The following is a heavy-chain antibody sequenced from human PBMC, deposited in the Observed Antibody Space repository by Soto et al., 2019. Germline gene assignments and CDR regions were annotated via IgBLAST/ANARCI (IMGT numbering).Heavy chain of an antibody. D-gene: IGHD2-15*01. Sequence: SETLSLTCSVSGYSVSSSDYYWAWIRQPPGKGLEWIGSMFYSGLTYYNPSLKSRVTLSVDTSKNQFSVRLNAVTAADTAVYYCAPLSVSLSGPYGIHVWGQGTTVTVSS. CDR1: GYSVSSSDYY. CDR2: MFYSGLT. V-gene: IGHV4-39*01. CDR3: APLSVSLSGPYGIHV. J-gene: IGHJ6*02.